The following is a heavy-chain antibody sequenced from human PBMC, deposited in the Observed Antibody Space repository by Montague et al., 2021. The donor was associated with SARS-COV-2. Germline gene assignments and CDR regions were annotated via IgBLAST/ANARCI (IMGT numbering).Heavy chain of an antibody. CDR1: GGSITSNNW. D-gene: IGHD2-2*01. CDR2: MFHTGST. J-gene: IGHJ5*02. V-gene: IGHV4-4*02. CDR3: ASLGVVPRRCFDP. Sequence: SETLSLTCAVSGGSITSNNWWTWIRQPPGKGLEWIGEMFHTGSTNYNPSLKSRVTISLDKSKNHFSLLLKYVTAADTAVYYCASLGVVPRRCFDPWGQGTLVTVSS.